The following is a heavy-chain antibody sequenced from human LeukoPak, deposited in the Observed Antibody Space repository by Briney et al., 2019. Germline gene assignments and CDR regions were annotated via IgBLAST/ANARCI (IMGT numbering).Heavy chain of an antibody. CDR3: AKCSSWFHYYYYMDV. J-gene: IGHJ6*03. Sequence: GGSLRLSCAASGFTFRSYGLHWVRQAPGKGLEWVAFIRYDGRNKYYADSVKGRFTISRDNSENTLYLQMNSLRGEDTAIYYCAKCSSWFHYYYYMDVWGKGTAVTISS. CDR2: IRYDGRNK. V-gene: IGHV3-30*02. D-gene: IGHD2-2*01. CDR1: GFTFRSYG.